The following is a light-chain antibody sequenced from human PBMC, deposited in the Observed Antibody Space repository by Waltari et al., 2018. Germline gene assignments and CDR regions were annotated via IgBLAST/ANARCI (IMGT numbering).Light chain of an antibody. CDR3: QQYTSYPLT. Sequence: DIEMTQSPSSLSASVGDRVTITCRASQVITRWLAWYQQKPGKAPKSLISTISTLQTGVPSRFSGRGSGTEFTLTISSLQPEDFATYYCQQYTSYPLTFGGGTKVEIK. CDR1: QVITRW. J-gene: IGKJ4*01. CDR2: TIS. V-gene: IGKV1D-16*01.